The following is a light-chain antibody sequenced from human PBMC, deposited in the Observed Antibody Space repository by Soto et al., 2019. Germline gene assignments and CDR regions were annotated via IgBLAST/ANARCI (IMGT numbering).Light chain of an antibody. CDR2: GAS. CDR3: QQSYSTPWT. CDR1: QSVSGS. V-gene: IGKV1-39*01. Sequence: DIHMPQSPSSLSASVIDIVTITCRASQSVSGSLNWYQQKPGKAPKLLIYGASTLQSGVPSRFSGSGSGTEFTLTISSLEPDDFAAYYCQQSYSTPWTFGQGTKVDIK. J-gene: IGKJ1*01.